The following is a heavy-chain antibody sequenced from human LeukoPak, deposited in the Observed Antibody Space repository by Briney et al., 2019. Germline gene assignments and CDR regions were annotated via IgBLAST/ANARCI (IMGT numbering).Heavy chain of an antibody. CDR2: ISSSGSTI. CDR1: GFTFSSYS. V-gene: IGHV3-48*01. J-gene: IGHJ4*02. Sequence: GESLRLSCAASGFTFSSYSMNWVRQAPGKGLEWVSYISSSGSTIYYADSVKGRFTISRDNAKNSLYLQMNSLRAEDTAVYYCARGRGYSYGTDYWGQGTLITVSS. D-gene: IGHD5-18*01. CDR3: ARGRGYSYGTDY.